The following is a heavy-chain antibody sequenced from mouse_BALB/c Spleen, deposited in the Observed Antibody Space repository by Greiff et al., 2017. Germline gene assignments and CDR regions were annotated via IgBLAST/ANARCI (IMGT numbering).Heavy chain of an antibody. J-gene: IGHJ4*01. CDR1: GFTFSSFG. CDR3: ARVFYAMDY. V-gene: IGHV5-17*02. Sequence: DVKLVESGGGLVQPGGSRKLSCAASGFTFSSFGMHWVRQAPEKGLEWVAYISSGSSTIYYADTVKGRFTISRDNPKNTLFLQMTSLRSEDTAMYYCARVFYAMDYWGQGTSVTVSS. CDR2: ISSGSSTI.